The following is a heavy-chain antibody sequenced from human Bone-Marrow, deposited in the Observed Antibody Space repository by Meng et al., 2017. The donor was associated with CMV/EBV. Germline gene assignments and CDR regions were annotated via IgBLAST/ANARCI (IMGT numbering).Heavy chain of an antibody. CDR2: IYYSGST. V-gene: IGHV4-61*01. CDR1: GGSVSSGSYY. CDR3: AREHPYSNYDPIDY. Sequence: SETLSLTCTVSGGSVSSGSYYWSWIRQPPGKGLGWIGYIYYSGSTNYNPSLKSRVTISVDTSTNQFPLKLSSVTAADTAVYYCAREHPYSNYDPIDYWGQGTLVTVSS. D-gene: IGHD4-11*01. J-gene: IGHJ4*02.